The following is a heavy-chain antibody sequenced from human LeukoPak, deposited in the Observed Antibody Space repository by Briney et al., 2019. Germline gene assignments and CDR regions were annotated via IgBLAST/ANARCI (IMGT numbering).Heavy chain of an antibody. CDR3: ARGRDYYDSSGYYSG. Sequence: SETLSLTCTVSGGSISSYYWSWIRQPPGKGLEWIGYIYYSGSTNYNPSLKSRVTISVDTSKNQFSLKLSSVTAADTAVYYCARGRDYYDSSGYYSGWGQGTLVTVSS. V-gene: IGHV4-59*01. J-gene: IGHJ4*02. CDR1: GGSISSYY. D-gene: IGHD3-22*01. CDR2: IYYSGST.